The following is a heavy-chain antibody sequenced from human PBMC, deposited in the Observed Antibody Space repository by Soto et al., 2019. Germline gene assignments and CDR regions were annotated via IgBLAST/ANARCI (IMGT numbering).Heavy chain of an antibody. CDR3: ARVVPGAEAWFGP. Sequence: QVQLVQSGGEVKRPGVSVKVSCKTSGYTFSNYGITWVRQAPGQPLEWLGWISLYSDGTNYAQKFQGRVSMTTDTSTTTAYMELRSLRSDDTAVYYCARVVPGAEAWFGPWGQGTLVTVSS. CDR2: ISLYSDGT. V-gene: IGHV1-18*01. D-gene: IGHD2-2*01. CDR1: GYTFSNYG. J-gene: IGHJ5*02.